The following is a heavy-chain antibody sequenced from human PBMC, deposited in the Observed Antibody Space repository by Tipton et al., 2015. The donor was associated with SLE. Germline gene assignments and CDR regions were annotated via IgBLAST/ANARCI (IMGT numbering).Heavy chain of an antibody. Sequence: SLTCTVSGGSFTTYYWSWIRQPPGKGLEWIGHIYYIGTTSYNPSLESRVSISIDTSKNQFSLKLRSVTAADTAVYYCARGEDDYHSKGGWMDPWGQGSLVTVSS. CDR3: ARGEDDYHSKGGWMDP. CDR1: GGSFTTYY. CDR2: IYYIGTT. D-gene: IGHD4-11*01. J-gene: IGHJ5*02. V-gene: IGHV4-59*01.